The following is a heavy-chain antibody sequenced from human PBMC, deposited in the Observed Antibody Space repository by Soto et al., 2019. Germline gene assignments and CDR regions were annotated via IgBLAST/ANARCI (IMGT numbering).Heavy chain of an antibody. CDR2: IHHSGST. CDR3: AKGRGGITQY. CDR1: GGSFSGYY. D-gene: IGHD3-10*01. J-gene: IGHJ4*02. Sequence: QVQLQQWGAGLLKPSETLSLTCAVYGGSFSGYYWSWIGQPPGKGLEWIGEIHHSGSTNYNPSLKCRVTTSIDTSKSQFSLKLSSVTAADTAVYYCAKGRGGITQYLGQGTLVTVSS. V-gene: IGHV4-34*01.